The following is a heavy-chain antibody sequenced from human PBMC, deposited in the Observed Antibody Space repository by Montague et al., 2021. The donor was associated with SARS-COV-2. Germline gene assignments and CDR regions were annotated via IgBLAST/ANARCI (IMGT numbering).Heavy chain of an antibody. Sequence: SETLSLTCTVSGGSITGYYWSWLRRSPGKGLEWIAYIYDGGAVNXXPSLGSRGTISTDTSKNQLSLKVNSVTAADTAVYYCVRDQPYGGPRGAFDIWGQGTVVTVSS. J-gene: IGHJ3*02. CDR1: GGSITGYY. V-gene: IGHV4-59*01. D-gene: IGHD4-23*01. CDR3: VRDQPYGGPRGAFDI. CDR2: IYDGGAV.